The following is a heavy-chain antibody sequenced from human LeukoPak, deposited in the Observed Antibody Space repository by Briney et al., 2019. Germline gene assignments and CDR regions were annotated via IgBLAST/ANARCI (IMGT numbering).Heavy chain of an antibody. Sequence: PGGSLRLSXAASGFTFRSYAMSWVRQAPGKGLEWVSAISGSGGSTYYADSVKGRFTISRDNSKNTLYLQMNSLRAEDTALYYCAKIRDGSNPYSWGQGTLVTVSS. D-gene: IGHD5-24*01. CDR3: AKIRDGSNPYS. CDR1: GFTFRSYA. J-gene: IGHJ4*02. V-gene: IGHV3-23*01. CDR2: ISGSGGST.